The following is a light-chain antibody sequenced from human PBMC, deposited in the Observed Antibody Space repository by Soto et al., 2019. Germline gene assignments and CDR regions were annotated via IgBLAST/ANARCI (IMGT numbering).Light chain of an antibody. V-gene: IGKV1-5*01. CDR3: QQYNSYQYT. CDR2: DAS. J-gene: IGKJ2*01. Sequence: DIQMTQSPSTLSASVGDRVTITCQASQSVSHWLAWYQQKPGKAPKALIYDASTLETGVPSRFSGSGSGTDFTLTISSLQPDDFATYYCQQYNSYQYTFGQGNPLQMK. CDR1: QSVSHW.